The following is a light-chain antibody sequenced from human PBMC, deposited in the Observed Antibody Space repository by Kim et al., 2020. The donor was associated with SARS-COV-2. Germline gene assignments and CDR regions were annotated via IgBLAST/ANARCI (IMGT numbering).Light chain of an antibody. CDR2: SNH. CDR1: CSSIEINT. V-gene: IGLV1-44*01. Sequence: TVPISGTGSCSSIEINTVNGYQQHPGTAPSLLLFSNHHSTPGAPIRYSFSGSSSSDSLALTIIRSQAEDEADYYCQACGSSTWVFGGGTQLTVL. J-gene: IGLJ3*02. CDR3: QACGSSTWV.